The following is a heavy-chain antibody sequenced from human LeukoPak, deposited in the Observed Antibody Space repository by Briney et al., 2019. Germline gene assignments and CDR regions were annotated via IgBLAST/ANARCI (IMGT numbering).Heavy chain of an antibody. J-gene: IGHJ4*02. Sequence: GGSLRLSCAASGFTFSSYSMNWVRQAPGKGLEWVSSISSSSSYIYYADSVKGRFTISRDNAKNSLYLQMNSLRVEDTALYYCARSMLTGYSSAVGNYWGQGTLVTVSS. CDR2: ISSSSSYI. CDR3: ARSMLTGYSSAVGNY. V-gene: IGHV3-21*04. CDR1: GFTFSSYS. D-gene: IGHD6-19*01.